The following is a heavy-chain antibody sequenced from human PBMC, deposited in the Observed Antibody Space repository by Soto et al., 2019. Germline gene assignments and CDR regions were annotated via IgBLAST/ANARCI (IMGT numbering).Heavy chain of an antibody. Sequence: QVQLQESGPGLVKPSQTLSLTCTVSSGSISSGGYYWSWIRQHPGKGLEWIGYIFYSGSTYYNPSLKSRVTISVDTSKNQFSLKLSSVTAADTAVYYYARWVGATSFDYWGQGTLGTVSS. V-gene: IGHV4-31*03. CDR3: ARWVGATSFDY. D-gene: IGHD1-26*01. J-gene: IGHJ4*02. CDR2: IFYSGST. CDR1: SGSISSGGYY.